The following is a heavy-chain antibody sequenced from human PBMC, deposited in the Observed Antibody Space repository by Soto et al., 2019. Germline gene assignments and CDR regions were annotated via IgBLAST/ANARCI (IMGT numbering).Heavy chain of an antibody. D-gene: IGHD2-2*01. CDR1: GSTFTRNS. CDR2: ISAYNGNT. J-gene: IGHJ4*02. Sequence: QVQLVQSGSEVKKPVASVKVFCNASGSTFTRNSISWVGHDPGQGLEGMGWISAYNGNTNYAQKLQGRVTMTTDTSTSTAYMELRSLRSDDTAVYYCAREDCISTSCYLADYWGQGTLVTVSS. V-gene: IGHV1-18*01. CDR3: AREDCISTSCYLADY.